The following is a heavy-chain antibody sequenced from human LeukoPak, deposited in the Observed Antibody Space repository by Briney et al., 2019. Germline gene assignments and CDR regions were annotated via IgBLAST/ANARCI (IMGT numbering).Heavy chain of an antibody. CDR3: ASGRGNEVFDY. CDR1: GGTFSSYA. J-gene: IGHJ4*02. D-gene: IGHD1-1*01. Sequence: SVKVSCKASGGTFSSYAISWVRQAPGQGLEWMGGNIPIFGTANYAQKFQGRVTITADESTSTAYMELSSLRSEDTAVYYCASGRGNEVFDYWGQGTLVTVSS. CDR2: NIPIFGTA. V-gene: IGHV1-69*13.